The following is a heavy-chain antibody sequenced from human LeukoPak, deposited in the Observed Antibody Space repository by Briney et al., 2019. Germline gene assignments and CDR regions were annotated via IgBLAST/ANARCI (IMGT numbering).Heavy chain of an antibody. J-gene: IGHJ4*02. CDR2: ISGSGGST. V-gene: IGHV3-23*01. D-gene: IGHD4-17*01. CDR3: AKDHTAGLTTVTLGH. Sequence: GGSLRLSCAASGFTFSSYAMSWVRQAPGKGLEWVSAISGSGGSTYYADSVKGQFTISRDNSKNTLYLQMNSLRAEDTAVYYCAKDHTAGLTTVTLGHWGQGTLVTVSS. CDR1: GFTFSSYA.